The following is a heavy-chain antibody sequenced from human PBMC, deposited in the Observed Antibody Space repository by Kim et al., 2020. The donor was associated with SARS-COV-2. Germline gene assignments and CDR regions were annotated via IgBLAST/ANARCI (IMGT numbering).Heavy chain of an antibody. D-gene: IGHD6-13*01. J-gene: IGHJ3*02. CDR3: AKDPPLYSSSWLRDAFDI. Sequence: GGSLRLSCAASGFTFSSYAMSWVRQAPGKGLEWVSAISGSGGSTYYADSVKGRFTISRDNSKNTLYLQMNSLRAEDTAVYYCAKDPPLYSSSWLRDAFDIWGQGTMVTVSS. CDR2: ISGSGGST. CDR1: GFTFSSYA. V-gene: IGHV3-23*01.